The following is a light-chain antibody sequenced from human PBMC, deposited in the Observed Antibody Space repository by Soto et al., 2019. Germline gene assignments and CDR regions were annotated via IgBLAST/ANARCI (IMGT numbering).Light chain of an antibody. CDR3: NSYTSSTSRPYV. Sequence: QSALTQPASVSGSPGQSITISCTGTTNDVGGYNYVSWYQQHPGKAPKLLIFEVSSRPSGVSNRFSGSKSGNTATLTISALQAEYVADYFCNSYTSSTSRPYVFGTGTKLTVL. V-gene: IGLV2-14*01. CDR2: EVS. CDR1: TNDVGGYNY. J-gene: IGLJ1*01.